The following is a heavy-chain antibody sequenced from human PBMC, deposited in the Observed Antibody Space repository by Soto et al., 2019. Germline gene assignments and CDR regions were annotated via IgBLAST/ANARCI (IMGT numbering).Heavy chain of an antibody. J-gene: IGHJ4*02. CDR2: ISAYNGNT. CDR3: ARVEDIVVVPAALPTSH. V-gene: IGHV1-18*01. Sequence: ASVKVSCKASGYTFTSYGISWVRQAPGQGLEWMGWISAYNGNTNYAQKLQGRVTMTTDTSTSTAYMELRSLRSDDTAVYYCARVEDIVVVPAALPTSHGGQGTLVTVSS. D-gene: IGHD2-2*01. CDR1: GYTFTSYG.